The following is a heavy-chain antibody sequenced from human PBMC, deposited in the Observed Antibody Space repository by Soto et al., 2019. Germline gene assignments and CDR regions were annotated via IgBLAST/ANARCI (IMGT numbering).Heavy chain of an antibody. J-gene: IGHJ4*02. CDR1: GGTFSSYA. V-gene: IGHV1-69*13. D-gene: IGHD3-10*01. Sequence: ASVKVSCKASGGTFSSYAISWVRQAPGQGLEWMGGIIPIFGTANYAQKLQGRVTITADESTSTAYMEMSSLRSEDTAVYYCARAYYYGSGSSTAPYYFDYWGQGTLVTVSS. CDR3: ARAYYYGSGSSTAPYYFDY. CDR2: IIPIFGTA.